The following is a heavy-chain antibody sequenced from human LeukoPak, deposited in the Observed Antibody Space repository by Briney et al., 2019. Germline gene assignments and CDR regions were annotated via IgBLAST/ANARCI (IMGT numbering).Heavy chain of an antibody. Sequence: GGSQRLSCAASGFTFSNYNMNWVRQAPGKGLEWISSITSTSSYIYYADSVRGRFTISRDNAKNSLYLQMHSLRAEDTAVYYCARLREIPVFGVVTKSTSYFDYWGQGTLVTVSS. J-gene: IGHJ4*02. V-gene: IGHV3-21*01. CDR1: GFTFSNYN. CDR3: ARLREIPVFGVVTKSTSYFDY. CDR2: ITSTSSYI. D-gene: IGHD3-3*01.